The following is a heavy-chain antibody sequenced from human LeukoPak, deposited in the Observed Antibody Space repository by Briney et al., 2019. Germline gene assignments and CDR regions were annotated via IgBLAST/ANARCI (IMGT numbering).Heavy chain of an antibody. D-gene: IGHD3-16*01. Sequence: PGRSLRLSFAASGFTFSSFGMHWVRRAPGKGLEWVAVIWYDGSNKYYADSVKGRFTISRDNSKNTLYLQMNSLRAEDTAVYYCARGGRGGHFDYWGQGTLVTVSS. J-gene: IGHJ4*02. CDR1: GFTFSSFG. V-gene: IGHV3-33*01. CDR2: IWYDGSNK. CDR3: ARGGRGGHFDY.